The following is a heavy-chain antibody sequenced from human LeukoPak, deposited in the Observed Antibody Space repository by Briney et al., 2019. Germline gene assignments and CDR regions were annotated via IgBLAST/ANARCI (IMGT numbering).Heavy chain of an antibody. Sequence: GGSLRLSCGASGFTFSSTLMHWVRQAPGKGLEWVSRMNGDGSTTSHADPVKGRFTISRDNAKNTLYLQMNSLRVEDTAVYYCGREHGRAVDYWGQGTLVTVSS. CDR3: GREHGRAVDY. J-gene: IGHJ4*02. D-gene: IGHD1-26*01. CDR2: MNGDGSTT. CDR1: GFTFSSTL. V-gene: IGHV3-74*01.